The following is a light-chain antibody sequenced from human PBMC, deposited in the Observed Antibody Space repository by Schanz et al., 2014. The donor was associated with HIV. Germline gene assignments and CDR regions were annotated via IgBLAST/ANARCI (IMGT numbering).Light chain of an antibody. V-gene: IGLV1-44*01. CDR2: SDN. CDR1: SSNIGSNT. Sequence: QSVVTQPPSASGTPGQRVTISCSGSSSNIGSNTVNWYQHLPGSAPQLLIYSDNQRPSRVPDRFFGSKSGTSASLAISGLQSEDEGDYYCATWDDGLDAWVFGGGTKLTVL. CDR3: ATWDDGLDAWV. J-gene: IGLJ3*02.